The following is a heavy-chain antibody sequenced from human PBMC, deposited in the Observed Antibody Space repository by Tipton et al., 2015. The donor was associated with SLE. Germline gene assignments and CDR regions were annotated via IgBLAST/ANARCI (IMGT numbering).Heavy chain of an antibody. Sequence: QSGAEVKKPGASVKVSCKASGYTFTSYGISWVRQAPGQGLEWMGWISAYNGNTNYAQKLQGRVTMTTDTSTSTAYMELRSLTSDDTAVYYCARYRRSYFDYYYGMDVWGQGTTVTVSS. J-gene: IGHJ6*02. V-gene: IGHV1-18*01. CDR3: ARYRRSYFDYYYGMDV. CDR1: GYTFTSYG. CDR2: ISAYNGNT. D-gene: IGHD1-26*01.